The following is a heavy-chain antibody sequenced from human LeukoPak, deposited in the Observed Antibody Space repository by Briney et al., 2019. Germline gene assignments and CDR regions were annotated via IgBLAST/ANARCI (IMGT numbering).Heavy chain of an antibody. D-gene: IGHD6-19*01. Sequence: SETLSLTCAVCGGSFSGYYWSWIRQPPGKGLEWIGEINHSGSTNYNPSLKSRVTISVDTSKYQFSLKLSSVTAADTAVYYCARGRWLVPDYWGQGTLVTVSS. V-gene: IGHV4-34*01. J-gene: IGHJ4*02. CDR3: ARGRWLVPDY. CDR1: GGSFSGYY. CDR2: INHSGST.